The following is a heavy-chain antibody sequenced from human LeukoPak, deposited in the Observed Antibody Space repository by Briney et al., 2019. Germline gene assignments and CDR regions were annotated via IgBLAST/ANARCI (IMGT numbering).Heavy chain of an antibody. CDR1: GYTFTGQY. Sequence: GASVKVSCKTAGYTFTGQYLHWVRQAHGQGLESMGWINPNSGGTKSAQKFQGRVIMTRDTSISTAYMELRSLSSDDTAVYYCARGRQLHLGELFPFAEFFQPWGQGTLVTVFS. V-gene: IGHV1-2*02. D-gene: IGHD3-16*01. J-gene: IGHJ1*01. CDR2: INPNSGGT. CDR3: ARGRQLHLGELFPFAEFFQP.